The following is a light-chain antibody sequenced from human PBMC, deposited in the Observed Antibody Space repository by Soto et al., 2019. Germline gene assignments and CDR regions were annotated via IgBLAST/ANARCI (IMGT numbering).Light chain of an antibody. J-gene: IGKJ5*01. CDR1: QSISSY. Sequence: IRLPQSPSSLSASTGDRVTITCRASQSISSYLNWYQQKPGKAPKLLIYAASSLQSGVPSRFSGSGSGTDFTLTISSLQPEDFATYYCQQSYSTPITFGQGTLLEIK. CDR3: QQSYSTPIT. CDR2: AAS. V-gene: IGKV1-39*01.